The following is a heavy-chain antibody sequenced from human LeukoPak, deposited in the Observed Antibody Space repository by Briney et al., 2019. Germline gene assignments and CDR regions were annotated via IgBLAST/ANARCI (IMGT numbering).Heavy chain of an antibody. CDR2: INLSGST. V-gene: IGHV4-34*01. J-gene: IGHJ5*02. Sequence: PSETLSLTCAVYGGSFSGYYWSWIRQPPGKGLEWIGEINLSGSTNYNLSLKSRVTILVDTSKNQFSLKLSSVTAADTAVYYCAELYSSGPWGQGTLVTVSS. CDR3: AELYSSGP. D-gene: IGHD3-22*01. CDR1: GGSFSGYY.